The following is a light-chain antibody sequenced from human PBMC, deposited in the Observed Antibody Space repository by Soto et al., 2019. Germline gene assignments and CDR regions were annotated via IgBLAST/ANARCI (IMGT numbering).Light chain of an antibody. J-gene: IGLJ3*02. Sequence: QSVPTQPPSESRTPGQRVTISCSGSSSNIGSNYVYWYQQLPGTAPKLLIYRNNQRPSGVPDRFSGSKSGTSASLAISGLRSEDEAHYYCAAWDDSLSGRVFGGGTKLTVL. CDR2: RNN. V-gene: IGLV1-47*01. CDR1: SSNIGSNY. CDR3: AAWDDSLSGRV.